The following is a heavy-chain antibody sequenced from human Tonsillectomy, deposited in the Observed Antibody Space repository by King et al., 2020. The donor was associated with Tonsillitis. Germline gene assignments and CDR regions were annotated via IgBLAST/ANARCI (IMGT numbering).Heavy chain of an antibody. Sequence: VQLVESGGGVVQPGGSLRLSCAASGFLFSSYGMDWVRQAPGKGLEWVAFIRYDGNNKYYAGSVKGRFTISRDNSKNTLYLQMNSLRAEDTAVYYCAKELEAAGKAGYFHHWGQGTLVTVSS. CDR2: IRYDGNNK. D-gene: IGHD6-13*01. V-gene: IGHV3-30*02. J-gene: IGHJ1*01. CDR1: GFLFSSYG. CDR3: AKELEAAGKAGYFHH.